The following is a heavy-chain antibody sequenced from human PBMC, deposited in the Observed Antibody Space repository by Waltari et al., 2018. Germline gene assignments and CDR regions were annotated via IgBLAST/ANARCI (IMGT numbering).Heavy chain of an antibody. J-gene: IGHJ2*01. CDR2: ISGSGGST. V-gene: IGHV3-23*01. CDR1: GFTFSSYA. D-gene: IGHD3-9*01. Sequence: EVQLLESGGGLVQPGGSLRLSCAASGFTFSSYAMSWVRQAPGKGLEWVSSISGSGGSTYNADYVKGGFTITRDNSKYTLYLQMNSLRAEDTAVYYCAKNGTFDWLLGDWYFDLWGRGTLVTVSS. CDR3: AKNGTFDWLLGDWYFDL.